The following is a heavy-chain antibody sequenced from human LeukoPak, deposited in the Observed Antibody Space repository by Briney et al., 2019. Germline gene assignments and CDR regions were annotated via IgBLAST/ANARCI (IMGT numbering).Heavy chain of an antibody. V-gene: IGHV3-48*01. J-gene: IGHJ4*02. D-gene: IGHD1-26*01. CDR1: GFTFSSYS. CDR2: ISSSSSTI. Sequence: GGSLRLSCAASGFTFSSYSMNWVRQAPGKGLEWISYISSSSSTIYYADSVKGRFTISRDNAKNSLYLQMNSLRAEDTAVYYCARDRLVGATTPLYWGQGTLVTVSS. CDR3: ARDRLVGATTPLY.